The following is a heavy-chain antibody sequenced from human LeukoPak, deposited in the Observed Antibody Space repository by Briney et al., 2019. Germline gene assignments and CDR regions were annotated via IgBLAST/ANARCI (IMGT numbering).Heavy chain of an antibody. V-gene: IGHV1-18*01. CDR3: ARSPYYYDSSGYSLPYYFDY. D-gene: IGHD3-22*01. CDR2: ISAYNGNT. CDR1: GYTFTRYG. Sequence: ASVKVSCKASGYTFTRYGITWVRQAPGQGLEWMGWISAYNGNTNYAQKLQGRVTMTTDTSTSTACMELRSLRSDDTAVYYCARSPYYYDSSGYSLPYYFDYWGQGTLVTVSS. J-gene: IGHJ4*02.